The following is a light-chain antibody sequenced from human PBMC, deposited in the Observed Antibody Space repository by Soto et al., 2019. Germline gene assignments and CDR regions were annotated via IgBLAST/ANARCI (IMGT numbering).Light chain of an antibody. Sequence: QSALTQPASVSGSPGQSITMSCTGTSGDISRYNRVSWYQQHPGKAPKLIIYEVTDRPSGVSNRFSGSKSGNTASLTISGLQAEDEAEYYCSSYTNINTRACVFGTGTKLTVL. CDR1: SGDISRYNR. CDR2: EVT. J-gene: IGLJ1*01. CDR3: SSYTNINTRACV. V-gene: IGLV2-14*01.